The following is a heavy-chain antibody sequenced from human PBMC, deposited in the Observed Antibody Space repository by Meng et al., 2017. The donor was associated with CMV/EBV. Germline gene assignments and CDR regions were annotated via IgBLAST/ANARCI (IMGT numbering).Heavy chain of an antibody. Sequence: GKSLKISCAASGFTFSSYWMSWVRQAPGKGLEWVANIKQDGSEKYYVDSVKGRFTISRDNAKNSLYLQMNSLRAEDTAVYYCARDDCSGGSCSYGMDVWGQGTTVTVSS. D-gene: IGHD2-15*01. J-gene: IGHJ6*02. V-gene: IGHV3-7*01. CDR3: ARDDCSGGSCSYGMDV. CDR1: GFTFSSYW. CDR2: IKQDGSEK.